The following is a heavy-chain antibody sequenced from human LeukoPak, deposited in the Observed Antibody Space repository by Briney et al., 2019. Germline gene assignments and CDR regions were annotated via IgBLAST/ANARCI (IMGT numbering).Heavy chain of an antibody. Sequence: SETLSLTCTVSGGPISSSSYYWGWSRQPPGKGLERNWSIYYSGSTYYHPSPKSRVTISVHTYKNHVSLKLSSGAAAVMFVYYCVRRDYEYLDAFEIWGQGTMVTVSS. CDR3: VRRDYEYLDAFEI. CDR1: GGPISSSSYY. J-gene: IGHJ3*02. CDR2: IYYSGST. D-gene: IGHD4-17*01. V-gene: IGHV4-39*01.